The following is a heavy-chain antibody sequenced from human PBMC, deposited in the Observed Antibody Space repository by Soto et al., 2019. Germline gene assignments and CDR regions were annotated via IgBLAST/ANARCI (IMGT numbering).Heavy chain of an antibody. D-gene: IGHD5-12*01. J-gene: IGHJ6*03. CDR1: SGSISSSNW. Sequence: QVQLQESGPGLVKPSGTLSLTCAVSSGSISSSNWWSWVRQPPGKGLEWIGEIYHSGSTNYNPSLKSRVTISVDKSKNQFSLKLSSVTAADTAVYYCARGYSGYDFHYYYYMDVWGKGTTVTVSS. CDR2: IYHSGST. V-gene: IGHV4-4*02. CDR3: ARGYSGYDFHYYYYMDV.